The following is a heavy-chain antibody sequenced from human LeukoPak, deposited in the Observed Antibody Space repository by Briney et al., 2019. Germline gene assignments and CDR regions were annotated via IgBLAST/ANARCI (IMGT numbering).Heavy chain of an antibody. Sequence: SQTLSLTCTVSGGSISSGGYYWSWIRQRPGKGLEWIGYIYYSGSTYYNPSLKSRVTISVDTSKNQFSLKLSSVTAADTAVYYCARWSYGDHSFDYWGQGTLVTVSS. D-gene: IGHD4-17*01. CDR3: ARWSYGDHSFDY. J-gene: IGHJ4*02. CDR2: IYYSGST. CDR1: GGSISSGGYY. V-gene: IGHV4-31*03.